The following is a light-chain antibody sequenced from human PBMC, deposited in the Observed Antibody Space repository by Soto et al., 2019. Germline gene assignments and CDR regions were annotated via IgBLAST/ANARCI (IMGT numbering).Light chain of an antibody. CDR2: TNN. J-gene: IGLJ1*01. CDR3: ATWDDSRKGV. V-gene: IGLV1-44*01. CDR1: SSDSESHT. Sequence: QSVLTQLPSASVTPGQRITISCSGSSSDSESHTVNWYQQVPGKAPKLLINTNNQRPSGVPARFSGSKSGASASLAISGLQSEDEATYYCATWDDSRKGVFGTGTKVTVL.